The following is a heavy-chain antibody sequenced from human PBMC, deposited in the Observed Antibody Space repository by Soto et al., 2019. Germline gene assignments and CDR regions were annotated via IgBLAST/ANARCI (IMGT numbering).Heavy chain of an antibody. J-gene: IGHJ6*02. D-gene: IGHD2-21*01. CDR2: IHPNDGDT. CDR3: ARDRRAYNVSLSHYNPYYTMDF. V-gene: IGHV1-2*06. Sequence: ASVKVSCKTSGYTFKDHYIYWVRQAPGRGLEWVARIHPNDGDTTSAQKFRNRVAVTRDTSLGTAYLELTGLQSDDTAIYYCARDRRAYNVSLSHYNPYYTMDFWGQGTSVTVSS. CDR1: GYTFKDHY.